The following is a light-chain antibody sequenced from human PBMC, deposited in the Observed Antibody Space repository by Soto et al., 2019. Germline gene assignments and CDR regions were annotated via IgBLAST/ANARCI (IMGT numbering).Light chain of an antibody. CDR3: QQRDACPIT. J-gene: IGKJ5*01. CDR2: DAS. CDR1: QTVRIY. V-gene: IGKV3-11*01. Sequence: EIVLTQSPATLSLSPGERATLSCRASQTVRIYVAWYQQKGGQAPRLLISDASKRATGIPARFTGSGSGTDFTLSISSLEPEDFAVYYCQQRDACPITFGQGTRLEIK.